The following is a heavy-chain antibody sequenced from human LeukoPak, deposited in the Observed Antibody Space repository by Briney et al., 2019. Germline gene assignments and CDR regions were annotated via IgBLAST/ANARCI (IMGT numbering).Heavy chain of an antibody. J-gene: IGHJ4*02. D-gene: IGHD1-26*01. V-gene: IGHV3-33*07. CDR2: IWYDGSNQ. CDR1: GFSFSSYG. Sequence: GGSLRLSCAASGFSFSSYGIYWVRQAPGKGLVWVAVIWYDGSNQYYADSVKGRFTISRDNSGNTAYLQMNSLRVEDTAVYFCARWGAGATIDYWGQGTLVTVSS. CDR3: ARWGAGATIDY.